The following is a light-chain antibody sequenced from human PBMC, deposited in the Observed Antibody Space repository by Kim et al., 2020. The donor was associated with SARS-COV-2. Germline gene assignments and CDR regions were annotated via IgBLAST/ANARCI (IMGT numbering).Light chain of an antibody. Sequence: SVGDRVTITCRASEYIYTWLAWYQQQPGKAPKLLISGASNLQPGVPPRFSASGSGTDFTLTISRLQPEDFATYYCQELNTFPLTFGGGTKVDIK. CDR3: QELNTFPLT. J-gene: IGKJ4*01. CDR1: EYIYTW. CDR2: GAS. V-gene: IGKV1-12*01.